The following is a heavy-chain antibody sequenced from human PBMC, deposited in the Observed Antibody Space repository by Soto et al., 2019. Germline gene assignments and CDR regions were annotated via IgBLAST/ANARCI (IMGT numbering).Heavy chain of an antibody. CDR2: INPSGGST. J-gene: IGHJ6*02. Sequence: RASVKVSCKASGYTFTSYYMHWVRQAPGQGLEWMGIINPSGGSTSYAQKFQGRVTMTRDTSTSTVYMELSSLRSEDTAVYYCAREGGVVQNYYYYGMDVWGQGTTVTVSS. CDR3: AREGGVVQNYYYYGMDV. D-gene: IGHD3-3*01. CDR1: GYTFTSYY. V-gene: IGHV1-46*01.